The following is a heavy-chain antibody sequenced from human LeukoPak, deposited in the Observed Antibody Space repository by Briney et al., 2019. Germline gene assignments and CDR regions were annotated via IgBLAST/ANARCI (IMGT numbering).Heavy chain of an antibody. CDR2: ISSSSSYI. CDR1: GFTFSSYS. CDR3: ARGSIAVAGYNWFDP. Sequence: GGSLRLSCAASGFTFSSYSMNWVRQAPGKGLEWVSSISSSSSYIYYADSVKGRFTISRDNAKNSLYLQMNSLRAEDTAVYYCARGSIAVAGYNWFDPWGQGTLVTVSS. V-gene: IGHV3-21*01. J-gene: IGHJ5*02. D-gene: IGHD6-19*01.